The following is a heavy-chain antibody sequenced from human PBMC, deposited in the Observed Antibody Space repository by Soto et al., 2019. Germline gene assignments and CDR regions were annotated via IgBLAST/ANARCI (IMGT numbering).Heavy chain of an antibody. Sequence: QVQLVQSGAEVKKPGASVQVSCKASGYTFTSYYMHWVRQAPGQGLEWMGIINPSGGSTSYAQKFQGRVTMTRDTSTSTVYMEQSSLRSEDTAVYYCAREDTAMVKGVDYWGQGTLVTVS. CDR2: INPSGGST. D-gene: IGHD5-18*01. J-gene: IGHJ4*02. V-gene: IGHV1-46*01. CDR3: AREDTAMVKGVDY. CDR1: GYTFTSYY.